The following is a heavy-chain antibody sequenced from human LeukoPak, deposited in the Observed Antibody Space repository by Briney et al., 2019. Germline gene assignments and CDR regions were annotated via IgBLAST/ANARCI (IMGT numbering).Heavy chain of an antibody. J-gene: IGHJ5*02. D-gene: IGHD2-15*01. Sequence: ASVKVSCKASGGTFSSYATSWVRQAPGQGLEWMGWINPNSGGTNYAQKFQGRVTMTRDTSISTAYMELSRLRSDDTAVYYCARPSLPCCSGGSKNWFDPWGQGTLVTVSS. CDR3: ARPSLPCCSGGSKNWFDP. CDR2: INPNSGGT. V-gene: IGHV1-2*02. CDR1: GGTFSSYA.